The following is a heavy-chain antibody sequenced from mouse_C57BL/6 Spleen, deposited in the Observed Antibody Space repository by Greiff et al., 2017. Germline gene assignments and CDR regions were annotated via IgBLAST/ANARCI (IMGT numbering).Heavy chain of an antibody. Sequence: VHLVESGPGLVQPSQSLSITCTVSGFSLTSYGVHWVRQSPGKGLEWLGVIWSGGSTDYNAAFISRLSISKDNSKSQVFFKMNSLQADDTAIYYCARIYDEAYWGQGTLVTVSA. D-gene: IGHD2-12*01. CDR2: IWSGGST. J-gene: IGHJ3*01. CDR3: ARIYDEAY. V-gene: IGHV2-2*01. CDR1: GFSLTSYG.